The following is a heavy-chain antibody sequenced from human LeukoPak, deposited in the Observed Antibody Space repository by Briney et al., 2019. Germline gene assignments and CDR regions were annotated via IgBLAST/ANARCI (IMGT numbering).Heavy chain of an antibody. D-gene: IGHD3-10*01. Sequence: GGSLRLSCAASGFTFSSYWMSWVRQAPGKGLEWVSYISSSAYTKYYADSVKGRFTISRDYAKNSLYLQMNSLRAEDTAVYYCARELLWFGELFAPSDYWGQGTLVTVSS. CDR1: GFTFSSYW. J-gene: IGHJ4*02. V-gene: IGHV3-48*04. CDR2: ISSSAYTK. CDR3: ARELLWFGELFAPSDY.